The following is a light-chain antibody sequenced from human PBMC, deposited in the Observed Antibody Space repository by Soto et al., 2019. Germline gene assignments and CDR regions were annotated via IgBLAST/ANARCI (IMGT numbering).Light chain of an antibody. V-gene: IGLV2-14*01. Sequence: QSVLTQPASVSGSRGQSITISCTGTSSDVGGYNYVSWYQQHPGKAPKLMIYDVSNRPSGVSNRFSGSKSGNTASLTISGLQAEDEADYYCSSYTRSSTLFGGGTKLTVL. J-gene: IGLJ2*01. CDR2: DVS. CDR1: SSDVGGYNY. CDR3: SSYTRSSTL.